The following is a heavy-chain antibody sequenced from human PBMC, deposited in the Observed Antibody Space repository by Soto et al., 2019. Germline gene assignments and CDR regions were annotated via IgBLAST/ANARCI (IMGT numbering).Heavy chain of an antibody. V-gene: IGHV1-18*01. CDR3: ARDIVVVVAASPSGHDAFDI. Sequence: ASVKVSCKASGYTFTSYGISWVRQAPGQGLEWMGWISAYNGNTNYPQKLQGRVTMTTDTSTSTAYMELRSLRSDDTAVYYRARDIVVVVAASPSGHDAFDIRGQGTMVTVSS. D-gene: IGHD2-15*01. J-gene: IGHJ3*02. CDR1: GYTFTSYG. CDR2: ISAYNGNT.